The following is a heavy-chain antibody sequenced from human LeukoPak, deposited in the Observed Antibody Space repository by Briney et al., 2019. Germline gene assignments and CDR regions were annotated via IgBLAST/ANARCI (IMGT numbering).Heavy chain of an antibody. J-gene: IGHJ6*02. CDR2: ISYDGSNK. Sequence: PGGSLRLSCAASGFTFSSYAMHWVRQAPGKGLEWVAVISYDGSNKYYADSVKGRFTISRDNSKNTLYLQMNSLRAEDTAVYYCARVDTAMVQYYYYYYGMDVWGQGTTVTVSS. CDR3: ARVDTAMVQYYYYYYGMDV. CDR1: GFTFSSYA. V-gene: IGHV3-30-3*01. D-gene: IGHD5-18*01.